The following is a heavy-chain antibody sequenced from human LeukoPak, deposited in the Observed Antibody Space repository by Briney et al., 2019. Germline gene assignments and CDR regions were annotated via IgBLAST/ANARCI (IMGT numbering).Heavy chain of an antibody. V-gene: IGHV3-21*04. D-gene: IGHD3-10*01. Sequence: TAGGSLRLSCAASGFTFSSFSMIWVRQAPGKGLEWVSSTSSSSAYTFYAESGKGRFTISRDNAKNSLFLQMNSLRAEDTAMYYCAKSGGSIPLRGVDYWGQGTLVTVSS. J-gene: IGHJ4*02. CDR2: TSSSSAYT. CDR3: AKSGGSIPLRGVDY. CDR1: GFTFSSFS.